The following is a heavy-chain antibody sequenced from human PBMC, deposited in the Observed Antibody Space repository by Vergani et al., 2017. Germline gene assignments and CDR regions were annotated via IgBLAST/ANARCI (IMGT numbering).Heavy chain of an antibody. CDR3: RLSNYDYGMDG. J-gene: IGHJ6*02. V-gene: IGHV4-34*01. D-gene: IGHD2-8*01. CDR2: INHSGST. CDR1: GGSFSGYY. Sequence: QVQLQRWGAGLLKPSETLSLTCAVYGGSFSGYYWSWIRQHPGKGLEWIGEINHSGSTNYNPSLKSRVTISVDTSKSQFSLKLSSVTAADTAVYYCRLSNYDYGMDGWGQGSTVTVSS.